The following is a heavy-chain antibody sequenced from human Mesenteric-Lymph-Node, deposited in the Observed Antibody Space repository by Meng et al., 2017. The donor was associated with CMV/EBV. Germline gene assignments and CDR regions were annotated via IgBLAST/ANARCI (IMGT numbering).Heavy chain of an antibody. V-gene: IGHV3-66*03. D-gene: IGHD3-3*01. CDR1: GFTVNKKY. J-gene: IGHJ4*02. Sequence: GESLKISCAASGFTVNKKYMRWVRQAPGRGLEWVSVIYICGSTYYADSVKGRFTISRDNSKNTLYLQMNSLRTEDTAVYYCAKRAYDFWSGYYIYWGQGTLVTVSS. CDR2: IYICGST. CDR3: AKRAYDFWSGYYIY.